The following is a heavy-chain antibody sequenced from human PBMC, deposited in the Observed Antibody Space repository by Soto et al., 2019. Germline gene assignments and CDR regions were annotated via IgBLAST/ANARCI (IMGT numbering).Heavy chain of an antibody. CDR1: GFTFKNYG. J-gene: IGHJ4*02. V-gene: IGHV3-33*01. CDR2: VYYDGSNQ. Sequence: QVQLVESGGGVVQPGTSLRLSCAASGFTFKNYGMHWVRQAPGKGLEWVAIVYYDGSNQYYADSVKGRFTISRDNSKNTLYLQMNSLRVDDTAMYYCATDLSDYWGQGTLVTVSS. CDR3: ATDLSDY.